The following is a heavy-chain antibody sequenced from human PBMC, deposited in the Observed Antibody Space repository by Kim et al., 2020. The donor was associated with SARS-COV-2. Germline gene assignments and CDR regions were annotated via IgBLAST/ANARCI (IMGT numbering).Heavy chain of an antibody. D-gene: IGHD5-12*01. V-gene: IGHV3-30*01. CDR3: ARGDGYSGPATFDY. J-gene: IGHJ4*02. Sequence: DPGKCRFTISRDNSKNTLYLQMNSLRAEDTAVYYCARGDGYSGPATFDYWGQGTLVTVSS.